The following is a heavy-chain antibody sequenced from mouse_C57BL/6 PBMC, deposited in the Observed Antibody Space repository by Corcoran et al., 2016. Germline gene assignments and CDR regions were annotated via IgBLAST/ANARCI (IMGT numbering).Heavy chain of an antibody. Sequence: EVQLQQSGPELVKPGASVKIPCKASGYTFTDYNMDWVKQSHGKSLEWIGDINPNNGGTIYNQKFKGKATLTVDKSSSTAYMELRSLTSEDTAVYYCARRGDGSSYYYAMDYWGQGTSVTVSS. CDR2: INPNNGGT. CDR1: GYTFTDYN. J-gene: IGHJ4*01. V-gene: IGHV1-18*01. D-gene: IGHD1-1*01. CDR3: ARRGDGSSYYYAMDY.